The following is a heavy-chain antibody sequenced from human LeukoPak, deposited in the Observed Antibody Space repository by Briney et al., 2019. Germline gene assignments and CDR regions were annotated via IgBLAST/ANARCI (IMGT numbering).Heavy chain of an antibody. Sequence: GESLKISCKGSGYSFTCYWIGWVRQMPGKGLEWMGIIYPGDSDTRYSPSFQGQVTISADKSISTAYLQWSSLKASDTAMYYCARGSSSWFNSYYYYGMDVWGQGTTVTVSS. D-gene: IGHD6-13*01. J-gene: IGHJ6*02. CDR2: IYPGDSDT. V-gene: IGHV5-51*01. CDR3: ARGSSSWFNSYYYYGMDV. CDR1: GYSFTCYW.